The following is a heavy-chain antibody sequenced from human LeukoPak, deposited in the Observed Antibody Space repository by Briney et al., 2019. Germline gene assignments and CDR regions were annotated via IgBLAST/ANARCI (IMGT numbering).Heavy chain of an antibody. CDR2: IYYSGST. CDR1: GGSISSSSYY. V-gene: IGHV4-39*01. CDR3: ARRTYYYDSSGYYYSIYFDY. J-gene: IGHJ4*02. D-gene: IGHD3-22*01. Sequence: PSETLSLTCTVSGGSISSSSYYWGWIRQPPGKGLEWTGSIYYSGSTYYNPSLKSRVTISVDTSKNQFSLKLSSVTAADTAVYYCARRTYYYDSSGYYYSIYFDYWGQGTLVTVSS.